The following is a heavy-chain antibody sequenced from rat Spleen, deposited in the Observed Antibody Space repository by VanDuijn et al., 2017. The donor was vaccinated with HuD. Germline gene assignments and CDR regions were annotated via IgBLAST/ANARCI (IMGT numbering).Heavy chain of an antibody. Sequence: VQLKESGPGLVQPSQTLSLTCTVSGFSLTDYSVHWVRQPPGEGLEWMGVMWTGGTTAYNSALKSRLSFSRDTSKSQVFLKMNNLQTEDTAMYFCASQYYYDGYYRDYWGQGVMVTVSS. CDR3: ASQYYYDGYYRDY. V-gene: IGHV2S63*01. J-gene: IGHJ2*01. D-gene: IGHD1-12*03. CDR1: GFSLTDYS. CDR2: MWTGGTT.